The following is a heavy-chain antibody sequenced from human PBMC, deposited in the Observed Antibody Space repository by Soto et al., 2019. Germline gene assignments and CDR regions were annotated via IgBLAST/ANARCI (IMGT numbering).Heavy chain of an antibody. D-gene: IGHD2-15*01. CDR2: INNIGST. Sequence: SETLSLTCTVSGESFSGHVWNWIRQPPGKGLEWMGEINNIGSTNFHPSPKSRVTISVDTSKTQFTLKVNSSTDADTAVYYCARSISIIVEAQRDAPDKYYFDSWGQGTVVTVSS. CDR1: GESFSGHV. V-gene: IGHV4-34*01. CDR3: ARSISIIVEAQRDAPDKYYFDS. J-gene: IGHJ4*02.